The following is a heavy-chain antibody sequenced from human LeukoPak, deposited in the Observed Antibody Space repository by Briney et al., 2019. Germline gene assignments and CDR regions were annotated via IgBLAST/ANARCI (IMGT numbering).Heavy chain of an antibody. Sequence: PGGSLRLSCVASGFTFHDYAMHWVRQAPGKDLEWVSGISWNSGRTGYADSVKGRFTISRDNAKNSLYLQMNSLRAEDTAVYYCARDHVTAAHIDYRGQGTLVTVSS. D-gene: IGHD2-2*01. CDR1: GFTFHDYA. J-gene: IGHJ4*02. CDR3: ARDHVTAAHIDY. V-gene: IGHV3-9*01. CDR2: ISWNSGRT.